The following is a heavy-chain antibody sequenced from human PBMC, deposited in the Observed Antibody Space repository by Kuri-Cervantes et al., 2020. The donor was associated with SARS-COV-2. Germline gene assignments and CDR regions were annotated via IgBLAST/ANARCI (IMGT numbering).Heavy chain of an antibody. CDR3: ARDSGDWNPDGLDL. V-gene: IGHV1-8*01. CDR1: ETTFPNYD. CDR2: VKTNSGNT. J-gene: IGHJ3*01. D-gene: IGHD1-1*01. Sequence: ASVKVSCKAPETTFPNYDINWVRQATGQGLEWMGMVKTNSGNTLYAQIFQGRVTMTTDTSINTAYVEVSSLSFEDTAIYYCARDSGDWNPDGLDLWGQGTLVTVSS.